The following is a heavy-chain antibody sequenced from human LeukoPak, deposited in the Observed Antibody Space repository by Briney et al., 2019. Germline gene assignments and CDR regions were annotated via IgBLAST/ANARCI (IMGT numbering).Heavy chain of an antibody. Sequence: SETLSLTCTVSGGSISSSSYYWGWIRQPPGKGLEWIGYIHYSGSTHYNPSLKSRVTMSLDTSKNQFSVKLRSVTAADTAVFYCARAIITTDDAFDIWGQGTMVTVSS. D-gene: IGHD3-22*01. CDR2: IHYSGST. CDR3: ARAIITTDDAFDI. V-gene: IGHV4-30-4*08. CDR1: GGSISSSSYY. J-gene: IGHJ3*02.